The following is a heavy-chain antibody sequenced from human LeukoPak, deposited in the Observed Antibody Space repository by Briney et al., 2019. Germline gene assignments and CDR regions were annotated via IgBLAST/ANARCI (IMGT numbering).Heavy chain of an antibody. Sequence: GGSLSLYCAASGFTFSSYAMHWVRQAPAKGLEWVAVISYDGSNKYYADSVKGRFTISRDNSKNTLYLQMNSLRAEDTAVYYCARVVRCGGDCYSDAFDVWGQGTMVTVSS. J-gene: IGHJ3*01. V-gene: IGHV3-30-3*01. CDR3: ARVVRCGGDCYSDAFDV. D-gene: IGHD2-21*01. CDR1: GFTFSSYA. CDR2: ISYDGSNK.